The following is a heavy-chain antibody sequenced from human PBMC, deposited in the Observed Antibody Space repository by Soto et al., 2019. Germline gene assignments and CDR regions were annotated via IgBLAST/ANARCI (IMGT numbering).Heavy chain of an antibody. CDR3: ARDGPCSYVSRMDV. D-gene: IGHD3-10*02. CDR1: GIPVSSNY. J-gene: IGHJ6*02. Sequence: EVQLVESGGGLVQPGGSLRLSCVASGIPVSSNYMTWVRQAPGKGLEWVSVLHSGGDTYYANSVKGRFTISRHDSTNTLFLQINSLTAEDTAVYYSARDGPCSYVSRMDVWGQGTTVTVSS. CDR2: LHSGGDT. V-gene: IGHV3-53*04.